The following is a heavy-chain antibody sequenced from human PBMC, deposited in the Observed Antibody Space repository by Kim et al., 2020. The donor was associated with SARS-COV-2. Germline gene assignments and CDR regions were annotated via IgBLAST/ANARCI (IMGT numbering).Heavy chain of an antibody. D-gene: IGHD3-22*01. CDR2: ISSSSSYI. Sequence: GGSLRLSCAASGFTFSSYSMNWVRQAPGKGLEWVSSISSSSSYIYYADSVKGRLTISRDNAKNSLYLQMNSLRAEDTAVYYWARADHYYDSRGYPPAADGFDIWGQGTMVTVSS. CDR3: ARADHYYDSRGYPPAADGFDI. CDR1: GFTFSSYS. V-gene: IGHV3-21*01. J-gene: IGHJ3*02.